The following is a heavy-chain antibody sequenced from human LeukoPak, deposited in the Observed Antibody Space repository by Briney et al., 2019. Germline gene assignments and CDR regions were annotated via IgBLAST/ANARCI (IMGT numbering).Heavy chain of an antibody. Sequence: SETLSLTCTVSGGSISSYYWSWIRHPAGKGLEWIGRIYTSGSTNYNPSLKSRVTMSVDTSKTQFSLKLSSVTAADTAVYYCASTHYGSGSYRFDYWGQGTLVTVSS. CDR1: GGSISSYY. V-gene: IGHV4-4*07. CDR2: IYTSGST. J-gene: IGHJ4*02. CDR3: ASTHYGSGSYRFDY. D-gene: IGHD3-10*01.